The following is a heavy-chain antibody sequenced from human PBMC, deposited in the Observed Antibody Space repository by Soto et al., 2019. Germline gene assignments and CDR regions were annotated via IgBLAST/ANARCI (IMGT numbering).Heavy chain of an antibody. D-gene: IGHD6-19*01. V-gene: IGHV3-74*01. Sequence: GGSLRLSCAASGFTFSSYWMHWIGQAPGKGLVWVSRINSDGSSTSYADSVKGRFTISRDNAKNTLYLQMNSLRAEDTAVYYCASLAAVAGHDYWGQGTLVTVSS. J-gene: IGHJ4*02. CDR2: INSDGSST. CDR1: GFTFSSYW. CDR3: ASLAAVAGHDY.